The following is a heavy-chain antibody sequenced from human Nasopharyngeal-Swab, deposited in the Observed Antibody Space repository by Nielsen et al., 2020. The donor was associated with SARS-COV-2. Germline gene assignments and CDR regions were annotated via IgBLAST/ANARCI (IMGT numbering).Heavy chain of an antibody. Sequence: GESLKTSCAASGFTFSSHWKHWVRQAPGKGLVWVSRISEDGSITTYADSVKGRFTISRDNAKNTLFLQMHSLRADDTAIYYCASQLGHPDSWGQGTLVTVSS. CDR3: ASQLGHPDS. D-gene: IGHD2-2*01. J-gene: IGHJ4*02. CDR2: ISEDGSIT. CDR1: GFTFSSHW. V-gene: IGHV3-74*01.